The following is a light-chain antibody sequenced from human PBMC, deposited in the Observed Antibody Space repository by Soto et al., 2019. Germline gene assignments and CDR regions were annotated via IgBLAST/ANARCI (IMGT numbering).Light chain of an antibody. J-gene: IGKJ1*01. CDR2: AAS. CDR3: QQSSSTPIT. CDR1: QSISNV. V-gene: IGKV1-39*01. Sequence: DIQMTQSPSSLSASVGDRVTITCRASQSISNVLNWYQQKPGKAPELLIYAASSLQSGVPSRFTGGGSVTDFTLTITSLQPEDFATYYCQQSSSTPITFGQGINVQIK.